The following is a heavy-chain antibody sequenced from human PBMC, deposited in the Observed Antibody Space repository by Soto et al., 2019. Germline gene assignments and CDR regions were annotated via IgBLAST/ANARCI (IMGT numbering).Heavy chain of an antibody. CDR2: MNPKSGNT. CDR1: GYICTSYE. CDR3: ASPTVTTSIF. D-gene: IGHD4-17*01. J-gene: IGHJ4*02. Sequence: QVQLVQSGAEVKKPGASVKVSCKASGYICTSYEVNWVRQATGQGLEWMGWMNPKSGNTGYAQKFQGRVTMTRNTSISTAYMELSSVRSEHTAVYYCASPTVTTSIFWGQGTLVTVSS. V-gene: IGHV1-8*01.